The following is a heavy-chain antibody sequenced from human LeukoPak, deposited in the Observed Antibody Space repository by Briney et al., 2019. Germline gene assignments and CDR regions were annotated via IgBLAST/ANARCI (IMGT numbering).Heavy chain of an antibody. CDR1: GYSFSNDW. Sequence: PGESLKISCKGSGYSFSNDWIDWVRQMPGKGLEGMGIIYPSDSDTGYSPSFQGQVTISDEKSISTAYLQWSSLGASATAMYYCARRGCNGGSCYAYWGQGTLVTVSS. D-gene: IGHD2-15*01. J-gene: IGHJ4*02. CDR3: ARRGCNGGSCYAY. CDR2: IYPSDSDT. V-gene: IGHV5-51*01.